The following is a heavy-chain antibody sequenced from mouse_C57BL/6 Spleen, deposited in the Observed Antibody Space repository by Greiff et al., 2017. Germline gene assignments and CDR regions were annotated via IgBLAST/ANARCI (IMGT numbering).Heavy chain of an antibody. CDR3: ARCPDYYGSSYDYFDY. CDR2: IDPSDSDT. Sequence: QVQLQQPGAELVRPGSSVKLSCKASGYTFTSYWMHWVKQRPIQGLEWIGNIDPSDSDTHYNQKFKDKATLTVDKSSSTAYMQLSSLTSEDSAVYYCARCPDYYGSSYDYFDYWGQGTTLTVSS. V-gene: IGHV1-52*01. CDR1: GYTFTSYW. J-gene: IGHJ2*01. D-gene: IGHD1-1*01.